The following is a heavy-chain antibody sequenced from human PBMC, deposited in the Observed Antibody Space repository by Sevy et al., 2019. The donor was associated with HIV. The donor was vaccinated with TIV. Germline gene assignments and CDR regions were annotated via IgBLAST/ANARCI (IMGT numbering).Heavy chain of an antibody. CDR3: AAGVGMSDFDY. J-gene: IGHJ4*02. V-gene: IGHV3-15*01. Sequence: GGSLRLSCATSGFSFRDAWMNRVRQAPGRGLEWVGRIKSKSDAGTRDFAAPVKGRFVISRDDSKNTVYLQMNSLKSEDSAVYYCAAGVGMSDFDYWGQGVLVTVSS. CDR2: IKSKSDAGTR. CDR1: GFSFRDAW. D-gene: IGHD1-26*01.